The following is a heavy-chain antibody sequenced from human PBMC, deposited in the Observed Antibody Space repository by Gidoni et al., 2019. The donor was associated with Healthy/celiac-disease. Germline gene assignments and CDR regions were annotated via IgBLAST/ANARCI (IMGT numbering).Heavy chain of an antibody. CDR1: GFTFSSYA. D-gene: IGHD3-10*01. V-gene: IGHV3-23*01. Sequence: EVQLLESGGGLVQPGGSLRLSCAASGFTFSSYAMSWVRQAPVKGLEWGSAISGSGGITYYADSVKGRFTIARDNSKNTLYLQMNSLRAEDTSVYDCAKGIGSGSYYLLNYFDYWGQGTLVTVSS. J-gene: IGHJ4*02. CDR2: ISGSGGIT. CDR3: AKGIGSGSYYLLNYFDY.